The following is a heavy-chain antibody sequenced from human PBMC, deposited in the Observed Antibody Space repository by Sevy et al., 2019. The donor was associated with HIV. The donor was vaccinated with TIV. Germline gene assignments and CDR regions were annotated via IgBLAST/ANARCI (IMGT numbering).Heavy chain of an antibody. J-gene: IGHJ4*02. CDR1: GFTFGDYA. CDR3: TRVAGYYGILTGYYPKGYYFDY. CDR2: IRSKAYGGTT. Sequence: GGSLRLSCTASGFTFGDYAMSWVRQAPGKGLEWVGFIRSKAYGGTTEYAASVKGRFTISRDDFKSIAYLQMNSLKTEDSAVYYCTRVAGYYGILTGYYPKGYYFDYWGQGTLVTVSS. V-gene: IGHV3-49*04. D-gene: IGHD3-9*01.